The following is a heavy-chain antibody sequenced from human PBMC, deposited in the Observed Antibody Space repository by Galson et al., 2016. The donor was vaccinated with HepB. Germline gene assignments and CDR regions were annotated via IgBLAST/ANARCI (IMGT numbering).Heavy chain of an antibody. CDR1: GFSISIYS. Sequence: SLRLSCAASGFSISIYSMNWVRQAPGKGLEWVSAIRGSGTGTSYTDSVKGRFTISRDNSKNTRYLQMNSLRAEDAAVYYCAKISLVGYNSGGGGPFDIWGRGTMVTVSS. CDR2: IRGSGTGT. CDR3: AKISLVGYNSGGGGPFDI. J-gene: IGHJ3*02. V-gene: IGHV3-23*01. D-gene: IGHD6-19*01.